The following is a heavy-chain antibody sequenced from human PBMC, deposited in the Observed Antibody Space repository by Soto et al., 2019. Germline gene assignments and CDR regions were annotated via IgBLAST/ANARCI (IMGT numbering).Heavy chain of an antibody. CDR2: ISSSGSTI. CDR1: GFTFSDYY. D-gene: IGHD4-17*01. Sequence: GGSLRLSCAASGFTFSDYYMSWIRQAPGKGLEWVSYISSSGSTIYYADSVKGRFTISRDNAKNSLYLQMNSLRAEDTAVYYCARDKSIYGAEREFDYWGQGTLVTVSS. J-gene: IGHJ4*02. V-gene: IGHV3-11*01. CDR3: ARDKSIYGAEREFDY.